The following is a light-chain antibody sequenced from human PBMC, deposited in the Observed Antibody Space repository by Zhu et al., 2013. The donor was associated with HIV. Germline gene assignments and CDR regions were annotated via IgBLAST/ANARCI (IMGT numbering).Light chain of an antibody. Sequence: SYELSQPPSVSVAPGKTARISCGGNNIGDKSVHWYQQRPGQAPVPVIYDDRDRPSGIPERFSGSNSGNTATLTISRVEAGDEAEYYCQVWDSWSDHFGPGTKVTVL. CDR2: DDR. CDR3: QVWDSWSDH. CDR1: NIGDKS. J-gene: IGLJ1*01. V-gene: IGLV3-21*01.